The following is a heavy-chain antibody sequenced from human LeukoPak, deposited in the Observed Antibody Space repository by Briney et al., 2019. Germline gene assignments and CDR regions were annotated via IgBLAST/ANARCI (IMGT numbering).Heavy chain of an antibody. J-gene: IGHJ6*03. Sequence: PSETLSLTCTVSGGSISSYYWSWIRQPPGKGLEWIGYIYYSGSTNYNPSLKSRVTISVDTSKNQFSLKLSSVTAADTAVYYCASSSSSGWYGNDYYYYYMDVWGKGTTVTISS. CDR1: GGSISSYY. CDR2: IYYSGST. D-gene: IGHD6-19*01. V-gene: IGHV4-59*01. CDR3: ASSSSSGWYGNDYYYYYMDV.